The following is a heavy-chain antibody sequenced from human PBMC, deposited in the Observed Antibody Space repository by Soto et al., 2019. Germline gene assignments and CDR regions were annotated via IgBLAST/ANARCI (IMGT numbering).Heavy chain of an antibody. D-gene: IGHD3-16*02. Sequence: QVQLQQWGAGLLKPSETLSLTCAVYGGSFSGYYWSWIRQPPGKGLEWIGEINHSGSTNYNPSLKSRVTISVDTSKNQFSLKLSSVTAADTAVYYCARARGGSYRLYYYYYMDVWGKGTTVTVSS. V-gene: IGHV4-34*01. CDR1: GGSFSGYY. CDR2: INHSGST. J-gene: IGHJ6*03. CDR3: ARARGGSYRLYYYYYMDV.